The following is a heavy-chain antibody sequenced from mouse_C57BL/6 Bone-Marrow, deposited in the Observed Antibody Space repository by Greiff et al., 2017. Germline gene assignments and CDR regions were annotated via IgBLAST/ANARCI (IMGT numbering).Heavy chain of an antibody. CDR1: GYTFTDYN. D-gene: IGHD1-1*01. CDR2: INPNNGGT. Sequence: VQLQQPGPELVKPGASVKIPCKASGYTFTDYNMDWVKQSHGKSLEWIGDINPNNGGTIYNQKFKGKATLPVDKSSSTAYMELRSLTSEDTAVYYCARYYYGSRGYAMDYGGQGTSVTVSS. J-gene: IGHJ4*01. CDR3: ARYYYGSRGYAMDY. V-gene: IGHV1-18*01.